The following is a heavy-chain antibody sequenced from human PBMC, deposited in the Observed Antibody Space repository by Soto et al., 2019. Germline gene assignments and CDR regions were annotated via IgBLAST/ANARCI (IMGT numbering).Heavy chain of an antibody. D-gene: IGHD4-17*01. Sequence: PGGSLRLSCAGSGFNFSISAMNWVRQAPGKGLEWVSAISGRGVSRYYADSVKGRFTISRDNSKNTLYLQMNNLRVEDTAVYYRARDPNGAKVTTTGGCFDPWGQGTLVTVSS. CDR2: ISGRGVSR. J-gene: IGHJ5*02. CDR1: GFNFSISA. CDR3: ARDPNGAKVTTTGGCFDP. V-gene: IGHV3-23*01.